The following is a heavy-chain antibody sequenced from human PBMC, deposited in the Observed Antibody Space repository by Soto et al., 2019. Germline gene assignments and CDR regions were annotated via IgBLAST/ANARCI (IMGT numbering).Heavy chain of an antibody. CDR3: ARTYDSSGFDSNWFDP. D-gene: IGHD3-22*01. CDR1: GFSLSTSGMC. CDR2: IDWDDDK. V-gene: IGHV2-70*01. J-gene: IGHJ5*02. Sequence: GSGPTLVNPTQTLTLTCTFSGFSLSTSGMCVSWIRQPPGKALEWLALIDWDDDKYYSTSLKTRLTISKDTSKNQVVLTMTNMDPVDTATYYCARTYDSSGFDSNWFDPWGQGTLVTVSS.